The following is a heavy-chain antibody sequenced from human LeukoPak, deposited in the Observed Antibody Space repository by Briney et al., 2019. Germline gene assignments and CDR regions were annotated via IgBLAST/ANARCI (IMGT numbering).Heavy chain of an antibody. CDR1: GFIVSSKY. J-gene: IGHJ4*02. D-gene: IGHD5-12*01. Sequence: GGSLRLSCAASGFIVSSKYMSWVRQAPGKGLEWVSVIYSGANTYYADSVQGRFTISRDTSRNTLYLQMNSLRAEDTAEYYCAKGTAYYDSLFDYWGQGTLVTVSS. V-gene: IGHV3-53*01. CDR2: IYSGANT. CDR3: AKGTAYYDSLFDY.